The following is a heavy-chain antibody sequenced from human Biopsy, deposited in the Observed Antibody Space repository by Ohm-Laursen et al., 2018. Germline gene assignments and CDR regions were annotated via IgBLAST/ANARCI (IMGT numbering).Heavy chain of an antibody. V-gene: IGHV4-59*01. CDR2: VYYTGST. CDR3: AKDRGYYSDRTVPGYFDL. CDR1: GDSISSYY. Sequence: TLSLTCSVSGDSISSYYWSWIRQPPGKGLQWIGYVYYTGSTDYNPSLQSRVTISVDTSKNHFSLRLRSVTPADTAIYYCAKDRGYYSDRTVPGYFDLWGRGTLVTVSS. J-gene: IGHJ2*01. D-gene: IGHD3-22*01.